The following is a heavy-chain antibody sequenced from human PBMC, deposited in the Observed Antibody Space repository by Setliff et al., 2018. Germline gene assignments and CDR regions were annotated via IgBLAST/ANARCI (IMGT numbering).Heavy chain of an antibody. CDR3: VRVTGFLYIDV. D-gene: IGHD3-3*01. J-gene: IGHJ6*03. CDR2: IYYRGDT. V-gene: IGHV4-39*01. Sequence: SETLSLTCTVSGASLSSGTYYWGWIRQPPGKGLEWIGRIYYRGDTYYNPSLRSRVTISVDTSKNQFSLNVNSVTAADTAVYYCVRVTGFLYIDVWGKGTTVTVSS. CDR1: GASLSSGTYY.